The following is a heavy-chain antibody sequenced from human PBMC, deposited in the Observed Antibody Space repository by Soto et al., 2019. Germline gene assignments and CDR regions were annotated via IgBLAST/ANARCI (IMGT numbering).Heavy chain of an antibody. CDR1: GYTFTSYA. V-gene: IGHV1-3*01. D-gene: IGHD2-2*02. Sequence: GASVKVSCKASGYTFTSYAMHWVRQAPGQRLEWMGWINAGNGNTKYSQKFQGRVTITRDTSASTAYMELSSLRSEDTAVYYCARAPTDIVVVPAAICPDYWGQGTLVTV. CDR2: INAGNGNT. J-gene: IGHJ4*02. CDR3: ARAPTDIVVVPAAICPDY.